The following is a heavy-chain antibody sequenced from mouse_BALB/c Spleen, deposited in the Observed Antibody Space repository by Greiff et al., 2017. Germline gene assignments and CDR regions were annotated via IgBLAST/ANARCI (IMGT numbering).Heavy chain of an antibody. V-gene: IGHV5-17*02. Sequence: EVQRVESGGGLVQPGGSRKLSCAASGFTFSSFGMHWVRQAPEKGLEWVAYISSGSSTIYYADTVKGRFTISRDNPKNTLFLQMTSLRSEDTAMYYCARGDYGPYYWGQGTTLTVSS. CDR1: GFTFSSFG. D-gene: IGHD1-1*01. CDR2: ISSGSSTI. CDR3: ARGDYGPYY. J-gene: IGHJ2*01.